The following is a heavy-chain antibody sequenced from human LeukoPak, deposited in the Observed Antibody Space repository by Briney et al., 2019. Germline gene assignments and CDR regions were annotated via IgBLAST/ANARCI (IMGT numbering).Heavy chain of an antibody. CDR2: IYYSGST. J-gene: IGHJ5*02. D-gene: IGHD3-3*01. CDR3: ARVGNPLVTVFAWFDP. V-gene: IGHV4-39*07. CDR1: GGSIGSGTCY. Sequence: PSETLSLTCTVSGGSIGSGTCYWGWIRQSPGKGLEWIGSIYYSGSTNYNPSLKSRVTISVDTSKNQFSLKLSSVTAADTAVYYCARVGNPLVTVFAWFDPWGQGTLVTVSS.